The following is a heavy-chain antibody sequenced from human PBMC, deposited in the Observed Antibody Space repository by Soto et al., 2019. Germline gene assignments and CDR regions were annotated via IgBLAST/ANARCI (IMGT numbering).Heavy chain of an antibody. CDR2: IYYSGST. CDR1: GGSIGSGGYY. V-gene: IGHV4-31*03. CDR3: AGARCSGGSCYGMDV. J-gene: IGHJ6*02. D-gene: IGHD2-15*01. Sequence: SETLSLTCTVSGGSIGSGGYYWSWIRQHPGKGLEWIGYIYYSGSTYYNPSLKSRVTISVDTSKNQFSLKLSSVTAADTAVYYCAGARCSGGSCYGMDVWGQGTTVTVSS.